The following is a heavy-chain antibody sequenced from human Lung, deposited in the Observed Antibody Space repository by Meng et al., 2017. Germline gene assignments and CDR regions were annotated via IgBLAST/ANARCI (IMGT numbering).Heavy chain of an antibody. D-gene: IGHD4-11*01. V-gene: IGHV4-34*01. Sequence: GELTRWGAGLLKPSETLSLTWVVSGGSFSDYYWSWIRQPPGKGLELIGEINHSGSTNYNPSLESRATISVDTSQNNLSLKLSSVTAADSAVHYCARGPTTMAHDFDYWGQGTLVTVSS. J-gene: IGHJ4*02. CDR2: INHSGST. CDR1: GGSFSDYY. CDR3: ARGPTTMAHDFDY.